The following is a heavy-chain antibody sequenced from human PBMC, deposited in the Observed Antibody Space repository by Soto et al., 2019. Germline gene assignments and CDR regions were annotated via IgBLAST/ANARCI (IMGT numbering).Heavy chain of an antibody. Sequence: QVQLVQSGSEGKEPGASMKISCQASGYTFTRYDITWVRQATGQGLEWMGWMNPQTGNTAYAEKFQGRVTMTRSTSINTADMELSDLRSEDTAVYYWARLSEESSSSNYYYFYMDVWGKGSTVTVSS. CDR2: MNPQTGNT. D-gene: IGHD6-6*01. V-gene: IGHV1-8*01. CDR3: ARLSEESSSSNYYYFYMDV. J-gene: IGHJ6*03. CDR1: GYTFTRYD.